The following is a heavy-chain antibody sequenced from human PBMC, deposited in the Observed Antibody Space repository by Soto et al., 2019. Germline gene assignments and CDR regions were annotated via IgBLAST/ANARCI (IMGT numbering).Heavy chain of an antibody. J-gene: IGHJ6*02. V-gene: IGHV4-59*01. CDR3: ASDGWSMAVRNYYGIDV. D-gene: IGHD6-6*01. Sequence: PSESLALTCTVSGGSISSYYWSWIRQPPGKGLEWIGYLYYSGSTNYNPSLKSRVTISVDTSKKQFSLKLSSVTAADTAVYYCASDGWSMAVRNYYGIDVPGPVTKVPVS. CDR2: LYYSGST. CDR1: GGSISSYY.